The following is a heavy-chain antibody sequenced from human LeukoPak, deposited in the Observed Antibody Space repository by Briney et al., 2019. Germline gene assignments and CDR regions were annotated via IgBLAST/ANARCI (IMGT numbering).Heavy chain of an antibody. V-gene: IGHV4-59*01. J-gene: IGHJ4*02. CDR3: ARGGSSSSLNHFDY. CDR1: GGSMSPFY. CDR2: IYYNGNT. Sequence: SETLSLTCTVSGGSMSPFYWSWIRQPPGKELEWIGYIYYNGNTNYNPSLNSRVTMSVDTSKNQFSLRLSSVTAADTAVYYCARGGSSSSLNHFDYWGQGTLVTVSS. D-gene: IGHD6-13*01.